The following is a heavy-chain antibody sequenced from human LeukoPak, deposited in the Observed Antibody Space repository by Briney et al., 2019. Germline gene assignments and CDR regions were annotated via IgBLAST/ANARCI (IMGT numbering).Heavy chain of an antibody. CDR2: ISSSSSYI. V-gene: IGHV3-21*01. D-gene: IGHD1-26*01. CDR1: GFTFSSYS. J-gene: IGHJ4*02. CDR3: ARDDGVVGATTADY. Sequence: PGGSLRLSCAASGFTFSSYSMNWVRQAPGKGLEWVPSISSSSSYIYYADSVKGRFTISRDNAKNSLYLQMNSLRAEDTAVYYCARDDGVVGATTADYWGQGTLVTVSS.